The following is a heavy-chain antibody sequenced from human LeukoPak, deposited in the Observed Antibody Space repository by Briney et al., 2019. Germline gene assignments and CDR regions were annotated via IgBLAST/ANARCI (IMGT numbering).Heavy chain of an antibody. CDR2: IYTSGST. CDR1: GGSISSYY. J-gene: IGHJ4*02. CDR3: ARDSNNFWSGYWDY. Sequence: SETLSLTCTVSGGSISSYYWSWIRQPAGKGLKWIGRIYTSGSTNYNPSLKSRVTMSIDTSKNRLSLKLSSVTAADTAVYYCARDSNNFWSGYWDYWGQGTLVTVSS. D-gene: IGHD3-3*01. V-gene: IGHV4-4*07.